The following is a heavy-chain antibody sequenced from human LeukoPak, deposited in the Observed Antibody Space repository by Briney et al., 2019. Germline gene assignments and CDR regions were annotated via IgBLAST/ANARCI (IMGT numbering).Heavy chain of an antibody. D-gene: IGHD2-15*01. CDR3: AAAACSGGSCKPYYYYYGMDV. Sequence: SVKVSCKASGFTFTSSAMQWVRQARGQRLEWVGWIVVGGGNTNYAQKFQERVTITRDMSTSTAYMELSSLRSEDTAVYYCAAAACSGGSCKPYYYYYGMDVWGQGTTVTVSS. CDR1: GFTFTSSA. CDR2: IVVGGGNT. V-gene: IGHV1-58*02. J-gene: IGHJ6*02.